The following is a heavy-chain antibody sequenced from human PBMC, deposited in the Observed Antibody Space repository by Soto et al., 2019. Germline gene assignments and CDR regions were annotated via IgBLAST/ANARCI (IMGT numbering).Heavy chain of an antibody. V-gene: IGHV4-30-4*01. CDR1: GGSISSGDYY. CDR3: ARDDFWSGLGRGVLYYYGMDV. CDR2: IYYSGST. D-gene: IGHD3-3*01. J-gene: IGHJ6*02. Sequence: QVQLQESGPGLVKPSQTLSLTCTVSGGSISSGDYYWSWIRQPPGKGLEWIGYIYYSGSTYYNPSLKSRVTISVDTSKNQFSLKLSSVTAADTAVYYCARDDFWSGLGRGVLYYYGMDVWGQGTTVTVSS.